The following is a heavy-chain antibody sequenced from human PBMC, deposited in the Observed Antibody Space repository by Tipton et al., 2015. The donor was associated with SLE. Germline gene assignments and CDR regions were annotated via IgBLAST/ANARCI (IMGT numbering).Heavy chain of an antibody. CDR2: ISGSLSYI. D-gene: IGHD2-21*01. J-gene: IGHJ5*02. V-gene: IGHV3-21*01. CDR1: GFTFSDYT. CDR3: ATGNSGNWFDP. Sequence: SLRLSCAASGFTFSDYTLNWVRQAQGKGLEWVSSISGSLSYIYYTDSVKGRFTVSRDNSQNMLYLQINNLKSEDTAVYYCATGNSGNWFDPWGQGTPVTVSS.